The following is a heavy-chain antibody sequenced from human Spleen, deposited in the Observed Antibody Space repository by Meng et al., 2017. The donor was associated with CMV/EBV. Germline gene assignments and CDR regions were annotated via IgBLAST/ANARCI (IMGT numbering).Heavy chain of an antibody. Sequence: GESLKISCAASGFSFSSHPMYWVRQAPGKGLEWVSSISSSSTYIYYADSVKGRFTISRDNAKNSLFLQMNSLRAEDTAVYYCAKSWDGMDVWGQGTTVTVSS. D-gene: IGHD1-26*01. J-gene: IGHJ6*02. CDR3: AKSWDGMDV. CDR2: ISSSSTYI. CDR1: GFSFSSHP. V-gene: IGHV3-21*01.